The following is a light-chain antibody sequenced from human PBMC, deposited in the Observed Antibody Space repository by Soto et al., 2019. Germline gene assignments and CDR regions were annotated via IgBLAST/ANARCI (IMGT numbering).Light chain of an antibody. CDR1: QSVSTK. V-gene: IGKV3-15*01. Sequence: EIVMTQSPATLSVSPGERATLSCRASQSVSTKLAWYQQKPGQAPRLLFYGASARPTGIPPRFSGSGSGTEFILTISSLQSEDFAVYYCQQYNDWPLTFGGGTKVDIK. J-gene: IGKJ4*01. CDR2: GAS. CDR3: QQYNDWPLT.